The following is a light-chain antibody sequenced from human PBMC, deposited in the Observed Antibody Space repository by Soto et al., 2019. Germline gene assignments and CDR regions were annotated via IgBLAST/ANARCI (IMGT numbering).Light chain of an antibody. CDR2: AAS. V-gene: IGKV3-20*01. J-gene: IGKJ5*01. CDR3: QQYDASPIT. CDR1: QSVSSY. Sequence: QSPATLALSRGRTASFSCRASQSVSSYLAWYQQRPGQAPRLLIYAASSRATGIPDRFSGSGSGTDFTHTISRLEPEDFAVFYCQQYDASPITFGQGTRMEIK.